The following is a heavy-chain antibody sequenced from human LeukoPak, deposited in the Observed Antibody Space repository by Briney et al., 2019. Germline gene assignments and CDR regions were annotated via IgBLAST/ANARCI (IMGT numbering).Heavy chain of an antibody. V-gene: IGHV4-59*01. CDR1: GGSISNYY. CDR3: ARHTNIVWFDY. Sequence: SETLSLTCTVSGGSISNYYWSWIRQPPGKGLEWIGYIYYSGSTNYNPSLKSRVTISVDTSKNQFSLKLSSVTAADTAVYYCARHTNIVWFDYWGQGTLVTVSS. J-gene: IGHJ4*02. D-gene: IGHD2/OR15-2a*01. CDR2: IYYSGST.